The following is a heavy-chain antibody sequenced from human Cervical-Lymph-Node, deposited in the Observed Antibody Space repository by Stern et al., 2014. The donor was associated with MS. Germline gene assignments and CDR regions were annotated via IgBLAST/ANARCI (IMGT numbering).Heavy chain of an antibody. CDR2: IYWDDDK. V-gene: IGHV2-5*02. J-gene: IGHJ4*02. CDR3: AHVASSLPARPFDY. D-gene: IGHD6-6*01. CDR1: GLSLSTSGVG. Sequence: QVTLKESGPTVVKPTQTLTLTCTFSGLSLSTSGVGVGWIRQPPGNALEWLALIYWDDDKRYRPSLKNRLTVTKDTSKNQVVLTMTNMDPVDTATYYCAHVASSLPARPFDYWGQGTLVTVSS.